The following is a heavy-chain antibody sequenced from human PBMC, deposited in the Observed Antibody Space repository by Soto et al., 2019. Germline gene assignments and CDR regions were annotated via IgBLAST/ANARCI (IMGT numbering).Heavy chain of an antibody. D-gene: IGHD5-18*01. V-gene: IGHV1-46*01. Sequence: ASVKVSWKASGYTFTHYYIHWVRQAPGQGLEWMGIINPNGGSTTYAQKFRAGFTMTRDTSTSTVYMELSSLRSEDSAVYYCATSVNSAMAFDYWGQGTLVTVS. CDR3: ATSVNSAMAFDY. J-gene: IGHJ4*02. CDR2: INPNGGST. CDR1: GYTFTHYY.